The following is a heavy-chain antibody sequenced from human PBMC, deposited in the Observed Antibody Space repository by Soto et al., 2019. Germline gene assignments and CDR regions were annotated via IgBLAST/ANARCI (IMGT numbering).Heavy chain of an antibody. CDR3: ARDGLDTIFGVSTLYYYYYMDV. J-gene: IGHJ6*03. CDR1: GYTFTSYG. Sequence: ASVNVSCKASGYTFTSYGISWVRQAPRQGLEWMGWISAYNGNTNYAQKLQGRVTMTTDTSTSTAYMELRSLRSDDTAVYYCARDGLDTIFGVSTLYYYYYMDVWGKGTTVTVSS. CDR2: ISAYNGNT. D-gene: IGHD3-3*01. V-gene: IGHV1-18*01.